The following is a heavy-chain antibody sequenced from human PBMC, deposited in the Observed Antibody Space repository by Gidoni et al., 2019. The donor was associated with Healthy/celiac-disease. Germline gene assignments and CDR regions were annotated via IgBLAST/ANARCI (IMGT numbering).Heavy chain of an antibody. J-gene: IGHJ5*02. D-gene: IGHD6-19*01. V-gene: IGHV4-34*01. CDR2: INHSGST. CDR3: ARRRGMAVAPRYDWFDP. Sequence: QVQLQQWGAGLLKPSETLSLTCAAYGGSFSGYYWSWIRQPPGKGLEWIGEINHSGSTNYNPSLKSRVTISVDTSKNQFSLKLSSVTAADTAVYYCARRRGMAVAPRYDWFDPWGQGTLVTVSS. CDR1: GGSFSGYY.